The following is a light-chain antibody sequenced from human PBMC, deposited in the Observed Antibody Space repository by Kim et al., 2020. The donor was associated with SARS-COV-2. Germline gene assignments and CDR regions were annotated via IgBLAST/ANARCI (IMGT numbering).Light chain of an antibody. Sequence: EIVLTQSPGTLSLSPGERATLSCRASASVSSSYFAWYQRKPGQAPRLLIYVASSRATGVPDRFSGSGSGTDFTLTISSLEPEDSAVYFCQQYVSLITIGQGTRLEIK. CDR1: ASVSSSY. V-gene: IGKV3-20*01. J-gene: IGKJ5*01. CDR2: VAS. CDR3: QQYVSLIT.